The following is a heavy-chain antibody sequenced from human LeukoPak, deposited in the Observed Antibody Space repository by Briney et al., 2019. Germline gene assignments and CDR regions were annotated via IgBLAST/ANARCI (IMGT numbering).Heavy chain of an antibody. D-gene: IGHD4-11*01. CDR1: GYSISSGYY. Sequence: PSETLSLTCAVSGYSISSGYYWGWIRQPPGKGLEWIGSIYHSGSTYYNPSLKSRVTISVDTSKNLFSLKLSSVTAADTAVYYCARLTVLPYYMDVWGKGTTVTVSS. V-gene: IGHV4-38-2*01. CDR2: IYHSGST. J-gene: IGHJ6*03. CDR3: ARLTVLPYYMDV.